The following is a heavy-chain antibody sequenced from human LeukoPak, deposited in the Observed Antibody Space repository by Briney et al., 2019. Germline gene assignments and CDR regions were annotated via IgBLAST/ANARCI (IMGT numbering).Heavy chain of an antibody. Sequence: SQTLSLTCTVSGGSISSGSYYWSWIRQPAGKGLEWIGRIYTSGSTNYNPSLKSRVTISVDTSKNQFFLKLSSVTAADTAVYYCARGISWGSPFDYWGQGTLVTVSS. D-gene: IGHD7-27*01. V-gene: IGHV4-61*02. CDR1: GGSISSGSYY. CDR2: IYTSGST. CDR3: ARGISWGSPFDY. J-gene: IGHJ4*02.